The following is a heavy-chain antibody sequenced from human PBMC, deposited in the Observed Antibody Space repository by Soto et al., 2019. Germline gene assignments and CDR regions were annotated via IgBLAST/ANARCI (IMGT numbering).Heavy chain of an antibody. V-gene: IGHV4-30-2*01. D-gene: IGHD6-19*01. CDR1: GGSISSGGYS. CDR2: IYHSGST. Sequence: QLQLQESGSGLVKPSQTLSLTCAVSGGSISSGGYSWSWIRQPPGKGLEWIGYIYHSGSTYYNPSLQSRVTISVDRAKNQFSLKLSPVTAADTAVYYCARAGGLGAVAVDYWGQGTLVTVSS. CDR3: ARAGGLGAVAVDY. J-gene: IGHJ4*02.